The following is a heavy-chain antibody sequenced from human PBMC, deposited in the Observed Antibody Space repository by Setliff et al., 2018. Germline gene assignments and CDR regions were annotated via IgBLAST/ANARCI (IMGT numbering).Heavy chain of an antibody. J-gene: IGHJ3*02. CDR1: GGSFSGYY. CDR2: INHSGST. Sequence: SETLSLTCAVYGGSFSGYYWSWIRQPPGKGLEWIGEINHSGSTNYNPSLKSRVTISVDTSKNQFSLKLSSVTAADTAVYYCARSGYYDFWSRFLNDAFDIWGQGTMVTVSS. V-gene: IGHV4-34*01. D-gene: IGHD3-3*01. CDR3: ARSGYYDFWSRFLNDAFDI.